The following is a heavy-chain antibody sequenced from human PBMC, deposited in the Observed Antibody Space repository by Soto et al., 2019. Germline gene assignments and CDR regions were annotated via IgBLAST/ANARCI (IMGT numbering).Heavy chain of an antibody. J-gene: IGHJ6*02. CDR3: ARKLNYYGSGNLDV. CDR1: GFTFSSYA. V-gene: IGHV3-23*01. Sequence: EVQLLESGGGLVQPGGSLRLSCAASGFTFSSYAMSWVRQAPGKGLEWVSAISGSGGSTYYADSVKGRFTISRDNSKNTLYLQINSLRAEDTAVYYCARKLNYYGSGNLDVWGQGTTVTVSS. CDR2: ISGSGGST. D-gene: IGHD3-10*01.